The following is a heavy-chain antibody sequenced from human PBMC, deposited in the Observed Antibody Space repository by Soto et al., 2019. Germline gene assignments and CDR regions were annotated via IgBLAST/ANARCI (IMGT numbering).Heavy chain of an antibody. J-gene: IGHJ4*02. V-gene: IGHV3-33*06. CDR3: AKGESDTAMVNLFDY. CDR2: IWYDGSNK. D-gene: IGHD5-18*01. CDR1: GFTFSSYG. Sequence: PGGSLRLSFAASGFTFSSYGMHWVRQAPGKGLEWVAVIWYDGSNKYYADSVKGRFTISRDNSKNTLYLQMNSLRAEDTAVYYCAKGESDTAMVNLFDYWGQGTLVTVSS.